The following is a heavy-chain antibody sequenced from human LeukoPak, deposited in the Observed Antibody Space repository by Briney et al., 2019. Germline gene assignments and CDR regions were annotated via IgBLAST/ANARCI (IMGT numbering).Heavy chain of an antibody. Sequence: PSETLSLTCAVYGGSFSGYYWSWIRQPPGKGLEWIGEINHSGSTNYNPSLKSRVTISVDTSKNQFSLKLSSVTAADTAVYYCARGLVTRVVISMDVWGQGTTVTVSS. V-gene: IGHV4-34*01. J-gene: IGHJ6*02. CDR1: GGSFSGYY. D-gene: IGHD3-3*01. CDR2: INHSGST. CDR3: ARGLVTRVVISMDV.